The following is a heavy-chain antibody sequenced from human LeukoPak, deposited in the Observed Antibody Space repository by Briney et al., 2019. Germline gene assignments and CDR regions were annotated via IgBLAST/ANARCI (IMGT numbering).Heavy chain of an antibody. CDR3: VRVLGYSTGYYYFDH. J-gene: IGHJ4*02. V-gene: IGHV3-11*01. D-gene: IGHD6-19*01. Sequence: KSGGSLRLSCAASGFSFSDYYMSWLRQAPGKGLEWISYISADATTMYYGDSVKGRFIISRDNAKNSLHLQMNSLRVDDTAVYYCVRVLGYSTGYYYFDHWGQGALVTVSS. CDR2: ISADATTM. CDR1: GFSFSDYY.